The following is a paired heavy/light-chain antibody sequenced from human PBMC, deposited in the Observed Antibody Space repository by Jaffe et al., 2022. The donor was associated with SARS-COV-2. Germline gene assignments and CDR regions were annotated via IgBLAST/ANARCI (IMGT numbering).Light chain of an antibody. J-gene: IGKJ3*01. V-gene: IGKV1-27*01. CDR3: QKYNSAPLT. Sequence: DIQMTQSPSSLSASVGDRVTITCRASQGISNYLAWYQQKPGKVPKLLIYAASTLQSGVPSRFSGSGSGTDFTLTISSLQPEDVATYYCQKYNSAPLTFGPGTKVDIK. CDR1: QGISNY. CDR2: AAS.
Heavy chain of an antibody. CDR2: INPSGGST. V-gene: IGHV1-46*01. D-gene: IGHD2-15*01. CDR3: ARDWGSACSGGSCYPGYFDY. CDR1: GYTFTSYY. J-gene: IGHJ4*02. Sequence: QVQLVQSGAEVKKPGASVKVSCKASGYTFTSYYMHWVRQAPGQGLEWMGIINPSGGSTSYAQKFQGRVTMTRDTSTSTVYMELSSLRSEDTAVYYCARDWGSACSGGSCYPGYFDYWGQGTLVTVSS.